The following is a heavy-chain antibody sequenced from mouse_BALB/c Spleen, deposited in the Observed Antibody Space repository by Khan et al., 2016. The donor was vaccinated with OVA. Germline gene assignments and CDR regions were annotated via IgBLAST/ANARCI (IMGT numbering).Heavy chain of an antibody. CDR2: IDPYNDYN. CDR1: GYTFTSYD. D-gene: IGHD3-1*01. J-gene: IGHJ3*01. Sequence: VQLQQSGPELVKPGASVKMSCKASGYTFTSYDLHWVKQKPGQGLEWIGYIDPYNDYNKINEKFKGKATLTSDKSSSTAYMERSSLTSEDSVVYYCARGVFGLQTWFAYWGQGTLVTVSA. CDR3: ARGVFGLQTWFAY. V-gene: IGHV1S136*01.